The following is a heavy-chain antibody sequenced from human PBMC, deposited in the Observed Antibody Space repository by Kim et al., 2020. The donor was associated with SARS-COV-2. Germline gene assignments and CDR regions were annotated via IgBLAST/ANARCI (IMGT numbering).Heavy chain of an antibody. CDR1: GFNFGDYA. V-gene: IGHV3-9*01. Sequence: GGSLRLSCVASGFNFGDYAMHWVRQAPGKGLEWVSGIAWNAGTKNYVDSVQGRFTISRDNVKRYVYLQMDGLRLDDTAFYYCAKASGDWYFDVWGRATLVTVSS. D-gene: IGHD3-10*01. CDR2: IAWNAGTK. CDR3: AKASGDWYFDV. J-gene: IGHJ2*01.